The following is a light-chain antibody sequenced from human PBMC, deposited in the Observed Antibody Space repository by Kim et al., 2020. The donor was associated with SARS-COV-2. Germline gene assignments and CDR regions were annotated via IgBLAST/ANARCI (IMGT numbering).Light chain of an antibody. V-gene: IGKV3-20*01. Sequence: EIVLTQSPATLSLSPGERATLSCRASQSVSNNYLAWYQQTPGQAPRLLIYGASSRATGIPDRVSGSGSGTDFTLTISRLEPEDFAVYYCQKYARSPVLTLGGGTKGEIK. CDR2: GAS. CDR3: QKYARSPVLT. CDR1: QSVSNNY. J-gene: IGKJ4*01.